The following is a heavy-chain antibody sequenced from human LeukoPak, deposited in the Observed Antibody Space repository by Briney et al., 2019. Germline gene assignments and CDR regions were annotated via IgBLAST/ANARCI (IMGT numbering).Heavy chain of an antibody. CDR1: GFTFSSYW. J-gene: IGHJ4*02. D-gene: IGHD1-7*01. V-gene: IGHV3-7*01. CDR2: IKQDGSEK. Sequence: GGSLRLSCAASGFTFSSYWMSWVRQAPGKGLEWVANIKQDGSEKYYVDSVKGRFTISRDNAKNSLYLQMNSLRAEDTAVYYCARDPGGPCWNYGGYLDYWRQGTLVSVSS. CDR3: ARDPGGPCWNYGGYLDY.